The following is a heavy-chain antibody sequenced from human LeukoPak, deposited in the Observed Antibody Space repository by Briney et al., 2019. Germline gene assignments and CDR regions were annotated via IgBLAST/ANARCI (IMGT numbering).Heavy chain of an antibody. V-gene: IGHV4-30-2*01. CDR3: ARVQVVDYYDSSGFFDY. CDR2: IYHSGST. CDR1: GGSISSGGYS. D-gene: IGHD3-22*01. Sequence: PSETLSLTCAVSGGSISSGGYSWSWIRQPPGKGLEWIGYIYHSGSTYYNPSLKSRVTISVDRSKNQFSLKLSSVTAADTAVYYCARVQVVDYYDSSGFFDYWGQGTLVTVS. J-gene: IGHJ4*02.